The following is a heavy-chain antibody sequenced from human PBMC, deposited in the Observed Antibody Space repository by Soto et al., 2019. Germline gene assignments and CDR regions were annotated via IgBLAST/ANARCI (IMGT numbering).Heavy chain of an antibody. CDR3: ARVMYDFWSGYYYFDY. Sequence: SETLSLTFTVSGVSISSYYWSWIRQPPVKGLAWIGYIYYSGSTNYNPSLKSRVTISVDTSKNQFSLKLSSVTAADTAVYYCARVMYDFWSGYYYFDYWGQGTLVTVSS. V-gene: IGHV4-59*01. CDR1: GVSISSYY. J-gene: IGHJ4*02. CDR2: IYYSGST. D-gene: IGHD3-3*01.